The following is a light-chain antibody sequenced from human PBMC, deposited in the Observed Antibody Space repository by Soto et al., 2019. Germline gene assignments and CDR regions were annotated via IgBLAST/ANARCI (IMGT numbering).Light chain of an antibody. CDR2: DAS. Sequence: EIVLTQSPATLSLSPGERATLSCRASQSVSSYLAWYQQKPGQAPRLLIYDASNRATGIPARFSGSGSGTDVTLTISSLEPEDFALYFCQQRSNWPPVLTFGGGTKVEI. CDR3: QQRSNWPPVLT. CDR1: QSVSSY. V-gene: IGKV3-11*01. J-gene: IGKJ4*01.